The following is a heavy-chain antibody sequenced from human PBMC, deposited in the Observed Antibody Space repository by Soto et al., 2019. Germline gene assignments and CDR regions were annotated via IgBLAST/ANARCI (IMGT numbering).Heavy chain of an antibody. V-gene: IGHV3-74*03. CDR1: GFTFRGYW. J-gene: IGHJ6*02. Sequence: GGSLRLSCAASGFTFRGYWMFWVRQAPGKGLVWVSHTNDDGSVTKYADSVKGRFIISRDNAKNTLYLQMNSLRGEDTAVYFCARDRITSHYYYGMDVWGQGTTVTVSS. CDR2: TNDDGSVT. CDR3: ARDRITSHYYYGMDV. D-gene: IGHD3-16*01.